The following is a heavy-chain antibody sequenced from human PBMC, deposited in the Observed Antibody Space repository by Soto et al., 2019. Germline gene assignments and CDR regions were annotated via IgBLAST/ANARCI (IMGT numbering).Heavy chain of an antibody. J-gene: IGHJ5*02. CDR1: GDTFSTYT. D-gene: IGHD3-22*01. Sequence: SVKVSCKASGDTFSTYTITWMRQAPGQGLEWMGGIIPRSATSNYAQKFQGRVTITADESTSTAYMELSSLRSEDTAVYYCARAPVADYYDSSGYYYGWFDPWGQGTLVTVSS. V-gene: IGHV1-69*13. CDR3: ARAPVADYYDSSGYYYGWFDP. CDR2: IIPRSATS.